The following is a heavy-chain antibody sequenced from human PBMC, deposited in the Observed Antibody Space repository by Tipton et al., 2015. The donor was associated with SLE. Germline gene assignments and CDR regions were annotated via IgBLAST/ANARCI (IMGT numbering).Heavy chain of an antibody. J-gene: IGHJ4*02. D-gene: IGHD6-19*01. CDR2: IRSKAYGGTT. V-gene: IGHV3-49*04. CDR3: TRSSSGWYAGEY. Sequence: RSLRLSCTASGFTFGDYAMSWVRQAPGKGLEWVGFIRSKAYGGTTEHAASVKGRFTISRDDSKSIAYLQMNSLKSEDTAVYYCTRSSSGWYAGEYWGQGTLVTVSS. CDR1: GFTFGDYA.